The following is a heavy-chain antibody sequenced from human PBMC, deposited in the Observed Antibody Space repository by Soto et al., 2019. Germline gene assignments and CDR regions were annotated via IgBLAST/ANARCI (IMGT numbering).Heavy chain of an antibody. CDR1: GGSISSYY. J-gene: IGHJ3*01. Sequence: SETLSLACTVSGGSISSYYWSWIRQPPGKGLEWIGYIYYSGSTNYNPSLKSRVTISVDTSKNQFSLKLSSVTAEDTAVYYCARDSSGIDLAVWGQGTMVTVSS. CDR2: IYYSGST. D-gene: IGHD6-13*01. CDR3: ARDSSGIDLAV. V-gene: IGHV4-59*01.